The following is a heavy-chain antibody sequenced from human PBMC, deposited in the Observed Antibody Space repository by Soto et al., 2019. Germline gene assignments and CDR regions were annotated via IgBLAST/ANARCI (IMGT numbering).Heavy chain of an antibody. CDR1: GFTFSNAW. J-gene: IGHJ5*02. CDR3: TTEGVGAYYYGSGSYYDWFDP. CDR2: IKSKTDGGTT. D-gene: IGHD3-10*01. V-gene: IGHV3-15*07. Sequence: GGSLRLSCAASGFTFSNAWMNWVRQAPGKGLEWVGRIKSKTDGGTTDYAAPVKGRFTISRDDSKNTLYLQMNSLKTEDTAVYYCTTEGVGAYYYGSGSYYDWFDPWGQGTLVTVSS.